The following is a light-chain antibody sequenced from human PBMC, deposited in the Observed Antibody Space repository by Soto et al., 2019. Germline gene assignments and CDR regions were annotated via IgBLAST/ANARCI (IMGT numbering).Light chain of an antibody. V-gene: IGKV1-5*03. CDR1: QSISSW. J-gene: IGKJ2*01. Sequence: DIQMTQSHSTLSASVGDRVTITCRASQSISSWLAWYQQKPGKAPNLLIYEASRLESAVPSRFSGSASGTEFTLTINSLQPYDFANSFCQQCSTYPETFGQGTK. CDR3: QQCSTYPET. CDR2: EAS.